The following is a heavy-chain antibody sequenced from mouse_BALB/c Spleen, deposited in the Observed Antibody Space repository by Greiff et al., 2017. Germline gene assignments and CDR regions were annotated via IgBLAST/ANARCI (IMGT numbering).Heavy chain of an antibody. D-gene: IGHD2-14*01. J-gene: IGHJ4*01. CDR3: ARPVRAMDY. V-gene: IGHV5-12-1*01. CDR1: GFAFSSYD. CDR2: ISSGGGST. Sequence: EVKLMESGGGLVKPGGSLKLSCAASGFAFSSYDMSWVRQTPEKRLEWVAYISSGGGSTYYPDTVKGRFTISRDNAKNTLYLQMSSLKSEDTAMYYCARPVRAMDYWGQGTSVTVSS.